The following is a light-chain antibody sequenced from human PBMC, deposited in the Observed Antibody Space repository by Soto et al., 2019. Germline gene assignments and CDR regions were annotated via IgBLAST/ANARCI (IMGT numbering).Light chain of an antibody. Sequence: SYELTQPPSVSVAPGQTARSTCGGNNIEIKSVHWYQQKPGQAPVLVVYDDGDRTTVITERFSGSKSGKTATLTTSRVEAGDEADYYCQVWDTTNPVIFGGGTKLTVL. J-gene: IGLJ2*01. V-gene: IGLV3-21*02. CDR3: QVWDTTNPVI. CDR2: DDG. CDR1: NIEIKS.